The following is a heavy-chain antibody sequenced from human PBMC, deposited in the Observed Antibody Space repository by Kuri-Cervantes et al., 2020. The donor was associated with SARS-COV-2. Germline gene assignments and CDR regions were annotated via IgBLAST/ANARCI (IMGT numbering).Heavy chain of an antibody. J-gene: IGHJ4*02. Sequence: GGSLRLSCAASGFTFSNYGMNWVRQAPGKGLEWLSYISNNDYTIYYADSVKGRFTISRDNAKNSLYLQMNSLRAEDTAVYYCARDRGDFWSGSINYWGQGTLVTVSS. D-gene: IGHD3-3*01. V-gene: IGHV3-48*01. CDR2: ISNNDYTI. CDR3: ARDRGDFWSGSINY. CDR1: GFTFSNYG.